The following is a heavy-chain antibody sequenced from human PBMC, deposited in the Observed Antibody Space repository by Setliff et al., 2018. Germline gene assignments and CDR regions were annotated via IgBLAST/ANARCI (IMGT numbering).Heavy chain of an antibody. V-gene: IGHV4-61*02. CDR2: IYTSGST. CDR1: GGSISSGSYY. D-gene: IGHD3-10*01. J-gene: IGHJ5*02. CDR3: ARERSLWFGELPNWFDP. Sequence: SETLSLTCTVSGGSISSGSYYWSWIRQPAGKGLEWIGRIYTSGSTNYNPSLKSRVTISVDTSKNQFSLKLSSVTAADTAVYYCARERSLWFGELPNWFDPWGQGTLVTVSS.